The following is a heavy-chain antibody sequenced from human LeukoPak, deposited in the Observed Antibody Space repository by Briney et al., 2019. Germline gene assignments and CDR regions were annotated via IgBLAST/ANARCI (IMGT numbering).Heavy chain of an antibody. CDR2: IIPIFGTA. V-gene: IGHV1-69*05. CDR1: GGTFNSYA. D-gene: IGHD3-9*01. J-gene: IGHJ6*03. CDR3: ARGKMTGSEYCYYYMDV. Sequence: ASVKVSCKASGGTFNSYAISWVRQAPGPGLEWMGGIIPIFGTANYAQKFQGRVTITTDESTSTAYMELSSLRSEDTAVYHCARGKMTGSEYCYYYMDVWGKGTTVTVSS.